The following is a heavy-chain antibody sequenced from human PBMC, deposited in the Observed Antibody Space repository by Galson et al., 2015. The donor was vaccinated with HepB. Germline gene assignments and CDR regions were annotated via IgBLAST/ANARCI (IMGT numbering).Heavy chain of an antibody. D-gene: IGHD1-1*01. V-gene: IGHV3-21*06. CDR3: ASDGGYDWLALDI. CDR2: ITSSSNYI. CDR1: RFTFSSYN. J-gene: IGHJ3*02. Sequence: SLRLSCAASRFTFSSYNMHWVRQAPGKGLEWVSSITSSSNYIQYADSVKGRFTISRDNAKSSLFLQMNTLRAEDTAVYYCASDGGYDWLALDIWGQGTMVTVSS.